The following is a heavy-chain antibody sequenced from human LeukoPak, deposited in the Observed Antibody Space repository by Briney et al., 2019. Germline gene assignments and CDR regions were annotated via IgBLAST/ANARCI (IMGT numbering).Heavy chain of an antibody. J-gene: IGHJ4*02. V-gene: IGHV4-34*01. Sequence: SETLSLTCAVYGGSFSGYYWSWIRQPPGKGLEWIGEINHSGSTNYNPSLKSRVTISVDTSKNQFSLKLSSVTAADTAVYYCTRDESFDYWGQGTLVTVSS. CDR2: INHSGST. CDR3: TRDESFDY. CDR1: GGSFSGYY.